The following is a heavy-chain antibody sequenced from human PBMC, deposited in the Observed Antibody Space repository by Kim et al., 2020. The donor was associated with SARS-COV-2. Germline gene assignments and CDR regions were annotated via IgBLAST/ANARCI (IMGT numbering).Heavy chain of an antibody. V-gene: IGHV3-23*01. CDR1: GFTFSSYA. D-gene: IGHD6-19*01. J-gene: IGHJ5*02. CDR3: SKDPSGWYHEAWFDP. Sequence: GGSLRLSCAASGFTFSSYAMSWVRQAPGKGLEWVSAISGSGGSTYYADSVKGRFIISRDNSKNTLYLQMNTLRDEDTAVYYCSKDPSGWYHEAWFDPWGQGTLVTVSS. CDR2: ISGSGGST.